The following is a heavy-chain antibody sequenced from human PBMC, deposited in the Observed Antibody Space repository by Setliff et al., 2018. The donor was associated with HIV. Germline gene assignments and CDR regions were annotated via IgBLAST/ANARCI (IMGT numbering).Heavy chain of an antibody. CDR2: INHRGST. D-gene: IGHD5-12*01. Sequence: PSETLSLTCAVYGESLSGGYWSWIRQSPGKGLEWIGEINHRGSTNYNPSLKSRVTIRVDMSKNQFSLEVTAVTAADTAVYYCVRGWDDKVSTISAPYYYYMDVWGKGTTITVSS. CDR1: GESLSGGY. CDR3: VRGWDDKVSTISAPYYYYMDV. V-gene: IGHV4-34*01. J-gene: IGHJ6*03.